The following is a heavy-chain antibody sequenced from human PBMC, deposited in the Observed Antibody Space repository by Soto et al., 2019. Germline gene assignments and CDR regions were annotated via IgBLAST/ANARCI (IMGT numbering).Heavy chain of an antibody. Sequence: GGLHRDPYCASWFNFGDLSINWVRLDPGKGLEWVSGISTSGRNTYYADSVKGRFTISRDNSKNTLYLQMNSLRAEDTAVYYCAKGFVGVCYHCSYHFDSWGQGALVTVSS. J-gene: IGHJ4*02. CDR2: ISTSGRNT. V-gene: IGHV3-23*01. CDR3: AKGFVGVCYHCSYHFDS. D-gene: IGHD2-8*01. CDR1: WFNFGDLS.